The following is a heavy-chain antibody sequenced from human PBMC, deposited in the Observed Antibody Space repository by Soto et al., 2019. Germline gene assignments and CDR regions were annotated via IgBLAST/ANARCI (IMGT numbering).Heavy chain of an antibody. CDR2: ISAYNGNT. J-gene: IGHJ6*02. CDR1: GYILTSYG. D-gene: IGHD3-10*01. Sequence: QVQLVQSGAEVKKPGASVKVSCKASGYILTSYGISWVRQAPGQGLEWMGWISAYNGNTNYAQKVQGRVTMTTDTSTITAYMELRTLRSDATDVYYCPRDYPYASGRHRDEPYYDCGMSVWGQGTTVSVS. V-gene: IGHV1-18*01. CDR3: PRDYPYASGRHRDEPYYDCGMSV.